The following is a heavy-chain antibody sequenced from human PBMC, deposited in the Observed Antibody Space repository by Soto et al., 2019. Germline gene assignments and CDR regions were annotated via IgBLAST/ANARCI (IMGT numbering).Heavy chain of an antibody. V-gene: IGHV3-73*01. D-gene: IGHD2-21*02. CDR3: TRREGGNSGGGDY. CDR2: IRSKANSYAT. J-gene: IGHJ4*02. CDR1: GFTFSGSA. Sequence: EVQLVESGGGLVQPGGSLKLSCAASGFTFSGSAMHWVRQASGKGLEWVGRIRSKANSYATAYAASVKGRFTISRDXXKNTAYLQMNSLKTEDTAVYYCTRREGGNSGGGDYWGQGTLVTVSS.